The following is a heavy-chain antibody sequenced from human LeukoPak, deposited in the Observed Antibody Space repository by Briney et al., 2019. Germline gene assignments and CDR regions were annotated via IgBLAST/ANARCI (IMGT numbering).Heavy chain of an antibody. V-gene: IGHV3-69-1*02. CDR3: ARDDKWAFDY. J-gene: IGHJ4*02. CDR2: ISSTNAI. Sequence: GGSLTLSGAASGFTFANYAMNWFRHTPGKGLEWTSYISSTNAIYYADSVKGRFTISRDNAKESLYLQMNSLRAEDTAVYYCARDDKWAFDYWGQGTLVTVSS. D-gene: IGHD1-26*01. CDR1: GFTFANYA.